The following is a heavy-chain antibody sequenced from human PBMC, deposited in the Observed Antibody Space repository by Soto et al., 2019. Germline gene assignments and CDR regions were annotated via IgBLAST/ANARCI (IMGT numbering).Heavy chain of an antibody. CDR1: GYTFTNYG. CDR2: ISAYNGNT. V-gene: IGHV1-18*01. J-gene: IGHJ5*02. D-gene: IGHD3-3*01. CDR3: ARDPTTISAHPSNWFDP. Sequence: GASVKVSCKASGYTFTNYGITWARQAPGQGLEWMGWISAYNGNTNYAQKLQGRVTMTTDTSTSTAYMELRSLRSDDTAVYYCARDPTTISAHPSNWFDPWGQGTLDPVSS.